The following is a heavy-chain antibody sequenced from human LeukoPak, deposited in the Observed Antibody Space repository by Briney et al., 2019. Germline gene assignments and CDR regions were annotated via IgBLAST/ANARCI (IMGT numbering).Heavy chain of an antibody. CDR2: IYSGGST. V-gene: IGHV3-23*03. J-gene: IGHJ4*02. CDR3: AGVPLATAGQGIDY. CDR1: GFTFSSYA. D-gene: IGHD6-13*01. Sequence: GGSLRLSCAASGFTFSSYAMSWVRQAPGKGLEWVSVIYSGGSTYYADSVKGRITISRDNGKNTLYLQMNSLRAEDTAVYYCAGVPLATAGQGIDYWGQGTLVTVSS.